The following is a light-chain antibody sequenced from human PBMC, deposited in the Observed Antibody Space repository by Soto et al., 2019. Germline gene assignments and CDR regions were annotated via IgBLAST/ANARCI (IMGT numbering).Light chain of an antibody. CDR2: KAS. V-gene: IGKV1-13*02. CDR3: QQVNSFPLT. J-gene: IGKJ4*01. CDR1: QGIDTS. Sequence: AILLTQSPSSLSASVGDRVTITCRASQGIDTSLAWYQQKPGKAPKLLIYKASTLKSGVPSRFSGSGSGTDFTLAISSLQSEDLATYYCQQVNSFPLTFGGGTKVDIK.